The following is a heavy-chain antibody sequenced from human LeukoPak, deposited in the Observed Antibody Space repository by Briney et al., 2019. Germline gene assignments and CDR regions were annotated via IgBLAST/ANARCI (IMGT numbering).Heavy chain of an antibody. CDR2: LIPLFGTP. Sequence: ASVKVSCKASVGTFSSFAVSWLRQAPGQGLEWMGGLIPLFGTPYYAQRFQGRVTITTDESTGTVYMDLSGLRSEDTALYYCARAGMASAEYNWFDPWGQGTLVTVSS. D-gene: IGHD6-13*01. V-gene: IGHV1-69*05. CDR3: ARAGMASAEYNWFDP. CDR1: VGTFSSFA. J-gene: IGHJ5*02.